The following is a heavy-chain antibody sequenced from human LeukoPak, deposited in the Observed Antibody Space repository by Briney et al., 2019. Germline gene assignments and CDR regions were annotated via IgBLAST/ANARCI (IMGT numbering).Heavy chain of an antibody. Sequence: GGSLRLSCAASGFTFSSYWMSWVRQAPGKGLEWVANIKQDGSEKYYVDSVEGRFTISRDNAKNSLYLQMNSLRAEDTAVYYCAREDDILTGYPYFDYWGQGTLVTVSS. CDR1: GFTFSSYW. V-gene: IGHV3-7*03. D-gene: IGHD3-9*01. CDR3: AREDDILTGYPYFDY. J-gene: IGHJ4*02. CDR2: IKQDGSEK.